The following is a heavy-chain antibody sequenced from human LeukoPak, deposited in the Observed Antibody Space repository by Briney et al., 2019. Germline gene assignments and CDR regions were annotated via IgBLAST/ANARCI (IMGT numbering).Heavy chain of an antibody. J-gene: IGHJ4*01. D-gene: IGHD2-2*01. V-gene: IGHV3-30-3*01. CDR2: TSSDGSFK. Sequence: GGSLRLSCAASAFTFSTYSMHWVRQAPGKGLEWVAVTSSDGSFKYYADSVKGRLTISRDNSKNTLYLQMNSLRAEDTGVYYCARDPVPAAARHFDYWGRGTLVTVSS. CDR3: ARDPVPAAARHFDY. CDR1: AFTFSTYS.